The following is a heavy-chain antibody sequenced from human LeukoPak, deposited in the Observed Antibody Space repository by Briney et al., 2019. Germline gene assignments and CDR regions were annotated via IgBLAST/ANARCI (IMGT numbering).Heavy chain of an antibody. CDR3: ARVVGLQYIVVVPAAVLFDY. V-gene: IGHV1-2*02. CDR1: GYTFSDYY. CDR2: INPLSGGT. Sequence: GASVKVSCKASGYTFSDYYMHWVRQAPGQGLEWMGWINPLSGGTNYAQKFQGRVTMTRDTSISTAYMELSRLISGDTAVYYCARVVGLQYIVVVPAAVLFDYWGQGTLVTVSS. D-gene: IGHD2-2*01. J-gene: IGHJ4*02.